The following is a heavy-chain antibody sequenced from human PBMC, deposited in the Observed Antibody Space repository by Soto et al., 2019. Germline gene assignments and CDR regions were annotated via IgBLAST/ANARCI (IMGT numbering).Heavy chain of an antibody. D-gene: IGHD6-19*01. V-gene: IGHV4-34*01. CDR1: GGSFSGYY. CDR3: ARRRLSYFDY. Sequence: PSETLSLTCAVYGGSFSGYYWSWVRPPPGKGLEWIGEIYHSGSTNYNPPLKSRVTISVDTSKNQFSLKLSSVTAADTAVYYCARRRLSYFDYWGQGTLVTVSS. CDR2: IYHSGST. J-gene: IGHJ4*02.